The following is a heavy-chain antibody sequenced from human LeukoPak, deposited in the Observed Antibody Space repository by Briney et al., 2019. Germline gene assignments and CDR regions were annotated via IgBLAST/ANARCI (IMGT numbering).Heavy chain of an antibody. V-gene: IGHV3-23*01. CDR3: GKDPNGDYVGAFDF. J-gene: IGHJ3*01. Sequence: GGSLRLSCAASGFTFSDYVLIWVRQAPGKGLEGISAIRGTGGTTYYADSVKGRCTISRDNSRNTVYLQMNSLRAEDTALYFCGKDPNGDYVGAFDFWGPGTMVTVSS. CDR2: IRGTGGTT. CDR1: GFTFSDYV. D-gene: IGHD4-17*01.